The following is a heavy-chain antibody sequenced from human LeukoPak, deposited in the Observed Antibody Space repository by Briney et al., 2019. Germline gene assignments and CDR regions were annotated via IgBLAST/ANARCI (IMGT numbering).Heavy chain of an antibody. CDR1: GDSISIYY. V-gene: IGHV4-4*07. J-gene: IGHJ4*02. Sequence: PSETLSLTCTVSGDSISIYYWSWVRQPAGTGLEWIGRIFTSGSTNYNPSLKSRVSMSVDTSKNQFSLKLSSVTAADTAVYYCARDRDSGSSSNRFFFDYWGQGTLVTVSS. D-gene: IGHD1-26*01. CDR3: ARDRDSGSSSNRFFFDY. CDR2: IFTSGST.